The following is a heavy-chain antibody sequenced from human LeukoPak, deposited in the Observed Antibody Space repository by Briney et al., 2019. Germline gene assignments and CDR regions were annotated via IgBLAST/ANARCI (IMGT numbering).Heavy chain of an antibody. CDR2: ISGSGGST. D-gene: IGHD5-18*01. CDR1: GFTPSSYA. Sequence: GGSPRLSRAASGFTPSSYAMSRVRQAPGKGLEWVSAISGSGGSTYYADSVKGRFTISRDNSKNTLYLQMNSLRAEDTAVYYCAKDRQLWFYFDYWGQGTLVTVSS. J-gene: IGHJ4*02. V-gene: IGHV3-23*01. CDR3: AKDRQLWFYFDY.